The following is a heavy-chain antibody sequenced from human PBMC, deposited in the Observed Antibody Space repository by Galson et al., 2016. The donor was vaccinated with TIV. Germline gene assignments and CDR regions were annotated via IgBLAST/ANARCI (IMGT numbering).Heavy chain of an antibody. V-gene: IGHV1-69*13. CDR3: ARATNYYDNWFDP. CDR1: GVTFSSSA. Sequence: SVKVSCKASGVTFSSSAISWVRQAPGQGLECMGGIIGIFGTTKYAQKFQGRVTITADESTDTAYVELNSLTSEDTAVYYCARATNYYDNWFDPWGQGTLVTVSS. CDR2: IIGIFGTT. J-gene: IGHJ5*02. D-gene: IGHD3-10*01.